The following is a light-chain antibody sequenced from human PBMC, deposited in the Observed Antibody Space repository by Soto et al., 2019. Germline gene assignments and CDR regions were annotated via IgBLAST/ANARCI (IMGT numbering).Light chain of an antibody. J-gene: IGKJ1*01. CDR3: QKYNYWPPWT. Sequence: EIVMTQSPATLSVSPGERATLSCRASQSVSSNLAWYQQKPGLAPRLLIYSASTRATGIPARFTGSGSGTEFTLAISSLQSEDFAVYYCQKYNYWPPWTFGQGTKVEIK. CDR1: QSVSSN. CDR2: SAS. V-gene: IGKV3-15*01.